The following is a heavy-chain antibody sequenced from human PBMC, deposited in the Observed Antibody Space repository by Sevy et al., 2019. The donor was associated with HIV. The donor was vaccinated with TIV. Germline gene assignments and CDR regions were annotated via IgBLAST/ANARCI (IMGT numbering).Heavy chain of an antibody. D-gene: IGHD1-26*01. CDR1: GLTFRSHA. CDR3: AREAGYSAKNDAFAF. CDR2: ISYDGAVR. J-gene: IGHJ3*01. V-gene: IGHV3-30-3*01. Sequence: GRSLRLSCAASGLTFRSHAMHWVRQAPGKSLEWVTVISYDGAVRYYGESVKGRFTVSRDNSKNTLYLQMNSLRPDDTAVYYCAREAGYSAKNDAFAFWGQGTMVTVSS.